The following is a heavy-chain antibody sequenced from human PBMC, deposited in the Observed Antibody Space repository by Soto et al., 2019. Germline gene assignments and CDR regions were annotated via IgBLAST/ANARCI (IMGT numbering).Heavy chain of an antibody. Sequence: PGRSRRLSCAPSAIIFSNFGMHWVRHAPGKGLGWVAVIWYDGSNQYYADSVKGRFTISKYNSPNTMSLQMNSLRAEDTAVSSCASDDIPGIAVATYGMDVWGQGTTVTVSS. V-gene: IGHV3-33*01. CDR3: ASDDIPGIAVATYGMDV. D-gene: IGHD6-19*01. J-gene: IGHJ6*02. CDR2: IWYDGSNQ. CDR1: AIIFSNFG.